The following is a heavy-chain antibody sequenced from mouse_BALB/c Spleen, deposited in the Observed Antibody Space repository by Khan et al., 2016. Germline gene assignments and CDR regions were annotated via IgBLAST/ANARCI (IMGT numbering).Heavy chain of an antibody. Sequence: VQLQQSGAELVKPGASVKLSCTASGFNIKDTYMHWVKQRPEQGLEWIGRIDPANGNTKYDPKFQGKATITADTSSNTAYLQLSSLTSEGTAVYYEARSERLRWLADWGQGTLVTGSA. V-gene: IGHV14-3*02. CDR1: GFNIKDTY. CDR3: ARSERLRWLAD. CDR2: IDPANGNT. J-gene: IGHJ3*01. D-gene: IGHD1-2*01.